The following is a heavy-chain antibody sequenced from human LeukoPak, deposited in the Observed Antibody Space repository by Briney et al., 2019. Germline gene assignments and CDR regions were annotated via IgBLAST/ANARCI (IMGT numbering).Heavy chain of an antibody. V-gene: IGHV4-59*01. CDR1: GGSISNYY. CDR3: ARYNPRSTMIVVVISSDAFDI. D-gene: IGHD3-22*01. J-gene: IGHJ3*02. CDR2: IYYSGTT. Sequence: SETLSLTCTVSGGSISNYYWNWIRQPPGKGLEWIGYIYYSGTTNYNPSLKSRVSMSVDTSKNQFSLKLSSVTAADTAVYYCARYNPRSTMIVVVISSDAFDIWGQGTMVTVSS.